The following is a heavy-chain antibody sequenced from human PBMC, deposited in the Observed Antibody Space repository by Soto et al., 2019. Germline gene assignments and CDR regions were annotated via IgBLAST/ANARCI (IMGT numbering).Heavy chain of an antibody. Sequence: QVQLQESGPGLVKPSETLSLTCTVSGASVSDYYWAWIRQSPEKGLQYIAYSSDHGITNLNPALDTLIKIAIDTSRNQFSLTGTSLTAADTAVYYCARARKSAYITGGFDSWGQGAQVTVSS. CDR2: SSDHGIT. V-gene: IGHV4-59*02. CDR1: GASVSDYY. CDR3: ARARKSAYITGGFDS. J-gene: IGHJ4*02. D-gene: IGHD5-18*01.